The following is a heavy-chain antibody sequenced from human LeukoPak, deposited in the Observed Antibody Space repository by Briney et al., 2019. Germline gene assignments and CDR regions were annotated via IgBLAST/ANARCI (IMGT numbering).Heavy chain of an antibody. D-gene: IGHD4-23*01. Sequence: SETLSLTCAVYGGSFSGYYWSWIRQPPGKGLEWIGEINHSASTNYNPSLKSRVTISVDTSKNQFSLKLSSVTAADTAVYYCAYGGNSAEYFQHWGQGTLVTVSS. J-gene: IGHJ1*01. CDR1: GGSFSGYY. CDR3: AYGGNSAEYFQH. V-gene: IGHV4-34*01. CDR2: INHSAST.